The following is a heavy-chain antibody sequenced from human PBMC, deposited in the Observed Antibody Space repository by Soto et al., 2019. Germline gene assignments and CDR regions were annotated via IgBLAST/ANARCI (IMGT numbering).Heavy chain of an antibody. CDR3: AQAYDSSGVQFDY. CDR2: ISWDGGST. V-gene: IGHV3-43*01. D-gene: IGHD3-22*01. CDR1: GFTFDDYT. Sequence: GGSLRLSCAASGFTFDDYTMHWVRQAPGKGLEWVSLISWDGGSTYYADSVKGRFTISRDNSKNSLYLQMNSLRTEDTALYYCAQAYDSSGVQFDYWGQGTLVTVSS. J-gene: IGHJ4*02.